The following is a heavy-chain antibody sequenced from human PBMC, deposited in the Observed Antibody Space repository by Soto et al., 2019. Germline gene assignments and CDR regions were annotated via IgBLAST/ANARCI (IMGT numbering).Heavy chain of an antibody. CDR3: AKSPNFYCSSYHCYKYYFDY. D-gene: IGHD2-2*01. CDR2: ISYDGSDK. CDR1: GFTFNTFG. J-gene: IGHJ4*02. V-gene: IGHV3-30*18. Sequence: PVGSLRLSCAASGFTFNTFGMHWVRQAPGKGLEWVAVISYDGSDKYYSDSVRGRFTISRDNSMNTLYLQMNSLRTKDTAVYYCAKSPNFYCSSYHCYKYYFDYWGQGTLVTVSS.